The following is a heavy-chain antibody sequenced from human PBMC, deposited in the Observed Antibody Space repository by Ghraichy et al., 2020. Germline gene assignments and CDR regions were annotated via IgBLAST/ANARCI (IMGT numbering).Heavy chain of an antibody. J-gene: IGHJ6*02. CDR2: IYYSGST. D-gene: IGHD3-10*01. V-gene: IGHV4-59*08. CDR3: ATSTPRDSPYYYGSGSPMDYYGLDV. Sequence: SQTPSLTCTVSGGSISSYCCSWIRQPPGKGLEWIGYIYYSGSTKYNPSLKSRVTISGDTSKNHFSLKLTSVTAADTAVYYCATSTPRDSPYYYGSGSPMDYYGLDVWGQGTTVTVSS. CDR1: GGSISSYC.